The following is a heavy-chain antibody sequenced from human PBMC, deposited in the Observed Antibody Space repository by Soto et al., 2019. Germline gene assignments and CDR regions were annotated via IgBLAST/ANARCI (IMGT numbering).Heavy chain of an antibody. D-gene: IGHD5-18*01. V-gene: IGHV1-69*13. J-gene: IGHJ6*02. Sequence: GASVKVSCKASGGTFSSYAISWVRQAPGQGLEWMGGIIPIFGTANHAQKFQGRVTITADESTSTAYMELSSLRSEDTAVYYCARCYSGYSYAGGYYYGMDVWGQGTTVTVSS. CDR1: GGTFSSYA. CDR2: IIPIFGTA. CDR3: ARCYSGYSYAGGYYYGMDV.